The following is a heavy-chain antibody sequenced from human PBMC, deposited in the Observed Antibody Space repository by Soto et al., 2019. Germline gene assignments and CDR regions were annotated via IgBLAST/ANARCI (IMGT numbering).Heavy chain of an antibody. CDR1: GYTFFTYD. V-gene: IGHV1-18*01. CDR2: ISTYSGDT. D-gene: IGHD5-12*01. CDR3: ASHHGPTTSENGFDP. J-gene: IGHJ5*02. Sequence: QVHLVQSGVEVKTPGASVKVSCQASGYTFFTYDISWVRQAPGQGLEWMGWISTYSGDTKYAQKFQGRVTMTTDTSTTTAYLELRSMSSDNTAVYYRASHHGPTTSENGFDPWGQGTLVTVFS.